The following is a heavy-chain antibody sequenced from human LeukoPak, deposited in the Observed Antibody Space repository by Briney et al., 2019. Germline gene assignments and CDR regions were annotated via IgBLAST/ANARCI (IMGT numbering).Heavy chain of an antibody. CDR1: GFNFSIHW. CDR2: ISSSGSTI. V-gene: IGHV3-48*04. CDR3: ASSYGDSEHDAFDI. Sequence: GGSLRLSCAASGFNFSIHWMTWVRQAPGKGLEWVSYISSSGSTIYYADSVKGRFTISRDNAKNPLYLQMNSLRAEDTAVYYCASSYGDSEHDAFDIWGQGTMVTVSS. J-gene: IGHJ3*02. D-gene: IGHD4-17*01.